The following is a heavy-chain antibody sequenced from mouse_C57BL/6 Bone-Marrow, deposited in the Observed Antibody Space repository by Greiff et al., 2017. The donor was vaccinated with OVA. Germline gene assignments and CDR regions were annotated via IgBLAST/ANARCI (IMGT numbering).Heavy chain of an antibody. CDR3: ARDAVYDGYYVRAMDY. CDR1: GFTFSDFY. J-gene: IGHJ4*01. D-gene: IGHD2-3*01. Sequence: EVKLMESGGGLVQSGRSLRLSCATSGFTFSDFYMEWVRQAPGKGLEWIAASRNKANDYTTEYSASVKGRFIVSRDTSQSILYLQMNALRAEDTAIYYCARDAVYDGYYVRAMDYWGQGTSVTVSS. CDR2: SRNKANDYTT. V-gene: IGHV7-1*01.